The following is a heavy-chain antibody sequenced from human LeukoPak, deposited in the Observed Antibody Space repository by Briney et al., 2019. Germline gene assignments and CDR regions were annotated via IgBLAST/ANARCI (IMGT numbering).Heavy chain of an antibody. V-gene: IGHV1-18*01. CDR2: ISAYNGNT. CDR1: GYTFTSYG. Sequence: ASVKVSCKASGYTFTSYGISWVRQAPGQGLEWMGWISAYNGNTNYAQKLQGRVTMTTDTSTSTAYMELRSLRSDDTAVYYCAREDTAMVQLVIDYWGQGTLVTVSS. CDR3: AREDTAMVQLVIDY. D-gene: IGHD5-18*01. J-gene: IGHJ4*02.